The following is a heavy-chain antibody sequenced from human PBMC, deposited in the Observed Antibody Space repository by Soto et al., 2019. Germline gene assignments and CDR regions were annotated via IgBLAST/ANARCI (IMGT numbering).Heavy chain of an antibody. CDR1: GFTFSSYA. CDR3: AKSITISPNWFDP. V-gene: IGHV3-23*01. CDR2: INDSGGST. Sequence: LRLSCAASGFTFSSYAMNWVRQAPVKGLEWVSTINDSGGSTYYADSVKGRFTISRDNSKNTLYLQMNSLRAEDTAVYYCAKSITISPNWFDPWGQGTLVTVSS. J-gene: IGHJ5*02. D-gene: IGHD3-3*01.